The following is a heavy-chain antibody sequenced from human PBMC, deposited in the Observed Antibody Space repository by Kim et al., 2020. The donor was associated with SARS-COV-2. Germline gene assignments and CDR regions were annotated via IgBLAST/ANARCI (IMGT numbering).Heavy chain of an antibody. D-gene: IGHD1-26*01. V-gene: IGHV3-7*01. CDR3: ARESCWDHDGVVFHFDF. CDR2: IKQDGNEQ. CDR1: GFPFSIYG. J-gene: IGHJ4*01. Sequence: GGSLRLSCAASGFPFSIYGMSWVRQAPGKGLEWVAHIKQDGNEQYYVDSVKGRFTISRDNARNSLYLQMNRLRVEDTAVYYCARESCWDHDGVVFHFDF.